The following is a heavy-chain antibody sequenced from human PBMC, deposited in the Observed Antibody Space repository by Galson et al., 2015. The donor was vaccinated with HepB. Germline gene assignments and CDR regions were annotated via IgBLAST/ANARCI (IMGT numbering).Heavy chain of an antibody. J-gene: IGHJ4*02. CDR1: GFTFSSYG. V-gene: IGHV3-30*18. CDR2: ISYDGSNK. D-gene: IGHD3-3*01. CDR3: AKENYDFWSGYQENSFDY. Sequence: SLRLSCAASGFTFSSYGMHWVRQAPGKGLEWVAVISYDGSNKYYADSVKGRFTISRDNSKNTLYLQMNSLRAEDTAVYYCAKENYDFWSGYQENSFDYWGQGTLVTVSS.